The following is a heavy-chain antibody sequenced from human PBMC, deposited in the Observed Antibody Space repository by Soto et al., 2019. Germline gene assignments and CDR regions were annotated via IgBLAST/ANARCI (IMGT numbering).Heavy chain of an antibody. J-gene: IGHJ5*02. CDR3: ARDAITFSDYGDPPSAAFLA. V-gene: IGHV3-7*05. D-gene: IGHD4-17*01. Sequence: GGSLRLSCAASGFTFSSYWMSWVRQAPGKGLEWVANIKQDGSEKYYVDSVKGRFTISRDNAKNSLYLQMNSLRAEDTAVYYCARDAITFSDYGDPPSAAFLAWGQGTLVTVSS. CDR2: IKQDGSEK. CDR1: GFTFSSYW.